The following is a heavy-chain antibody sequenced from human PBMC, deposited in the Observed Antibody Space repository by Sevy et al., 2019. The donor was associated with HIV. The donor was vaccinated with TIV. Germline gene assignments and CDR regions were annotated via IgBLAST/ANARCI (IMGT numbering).Heavy chain of an antibody. J-gene: IGHJ4*02. V-gene: IGHV3-64D*08. CDR3: RYGGHF. Sequence: GGSLRLSCSASGFTFTTYIMHWVRQAPGEGLEYVSAITPDGLITYYADSVKDRFTISRDNSHNTLYLQMSSLRPEDTAVYYCRYGGHFWGQGTLVTVSS. CDR1: GFTFTTYI. CDR2: ITPDGLIT. D-gene: IGHD5-18*01.